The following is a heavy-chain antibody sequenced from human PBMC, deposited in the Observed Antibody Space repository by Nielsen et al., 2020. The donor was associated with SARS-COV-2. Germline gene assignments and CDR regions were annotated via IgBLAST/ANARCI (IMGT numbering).Heavy chain of an antibody. D-gene: IGHD6-13*01. V-gene: IGHV1-69*13. Sequence: SVKVSCKASGGTFSSYAISWVRQAPGQGLEWMGGIIPIFGTANYAQKFQGRVTITADESTSTAYMELSSLRSEDTAVYYCARRAAPTSAPDYWGQGTLVTVSS. J-gene: IGHJ4*02. CDR2: IIPIFGTA. CDR3: ARRAAPTSAPDY. CDR1: GGTFSSYA.